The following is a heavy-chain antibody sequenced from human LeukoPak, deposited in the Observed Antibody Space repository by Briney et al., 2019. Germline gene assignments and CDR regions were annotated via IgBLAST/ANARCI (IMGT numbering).Heavy chain of an antibody. CDR3: AKDPFQYCSSTSCYDYYFDY. J-gene: IGHJ4*02. Sequence: GGSLRLSCAASGFTFSSYGMSWVRQAPGKGLEWVSAISGSGGSTYYADSVKGRFTISRDNSKNTLYLQMNSLRAEDTAVYYCAKDPFQYCSSTSCYDYYFDYWGQGTLVTVSS. CDR2: ISGSGGST. D-gene: IGHD2-2*01. V-gene: IGHV3-23*01. CDR1: GFTFSSYG.